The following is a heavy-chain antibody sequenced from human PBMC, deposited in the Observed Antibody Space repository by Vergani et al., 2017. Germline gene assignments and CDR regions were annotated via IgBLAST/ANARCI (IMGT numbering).Heavy chain of an antibody. CDR2: INPSGGST. Sequence: QVQLVQSGAEVKKPGASVKVSCKASGYTFTSYYMHWVRQAPGQGLEWMGIINPSGGSTSYAQKFQGRVTMTRDTSTSTVYMELSSLRSEDTAVYYGARRGEDSSGHQRGFDPWGQGTLVTVSS. J-gene: IGHJ5*02. D-gene: IGHD3-22*01. CDR1: GYTFTSYY. CDR3: ARRGEDSSGHQRGFDP. V-gene: IGHV1-46*01.